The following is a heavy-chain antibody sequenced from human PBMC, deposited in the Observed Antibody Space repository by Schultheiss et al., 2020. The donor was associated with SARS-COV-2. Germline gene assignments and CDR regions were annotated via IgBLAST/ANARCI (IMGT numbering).Heavy chain of an antibody. CDR3: ARDFVGQYYYYMDV. Sequence: SQTLSLTCAVYGGSFSGYYWSWIRQPPGKGLEWIGYIYHSGSTYYNPSLKSRVTISVDRSKNQFSLKLSSVTAADTAVYYCARDFVGQYYYYMDVWGKGTTVTVSS. V-gene: IGHV4-34*01. CDR1: GGSFSGYY. J-gene: IGHJ6*03. CDR2: IYHSGST. D-gene: IGHD3-9*01.